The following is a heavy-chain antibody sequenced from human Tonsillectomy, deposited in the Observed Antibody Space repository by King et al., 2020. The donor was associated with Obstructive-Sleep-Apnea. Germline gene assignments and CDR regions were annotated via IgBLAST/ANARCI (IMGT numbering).Heavy chain of an antibody. Sequence: VQLVESGAEVKKPGASVKVSCKASGHTFTDNYMHCVRQAPGQGLEWRGWINPNSGGTNYAQKFQGWVTMTRHTSSTTAYMELSRLNDTAVYYCARGWGSFDYWGQGTLVTVSS. CDR1: GHTFTDNY. CDR3: ARGWGSFDY. V-gene: IGHV1-2*04. J-gene: IGHJ4*02. D-gene: IGHD3-16*01. CDR2: INPNSGGT.